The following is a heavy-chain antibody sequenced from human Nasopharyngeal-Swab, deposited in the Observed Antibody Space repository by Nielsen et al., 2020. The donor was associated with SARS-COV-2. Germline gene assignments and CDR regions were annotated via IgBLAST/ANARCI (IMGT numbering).Heavy chain of an antibody. CDR1: GGSFSASY. V-gene: IGHV4-34*01. D-gene: IGHD2-2*01. CDR2: INHCGSA. Sequence: SETLSLTCAVYGGSFSASYWGWIRQPPGKGLEWIAEINHCGSANYNPSLKSRVTLSVDTSMNQFSLELSSVTAADTAVYYCARGLSGIVPAPILGLGPYYYYYYMDVWGKGTTVTVSS. J-gene: IGHJ6*03. CDR3: ARGLSGIVPAPILGLGPYYYYYYMDV.